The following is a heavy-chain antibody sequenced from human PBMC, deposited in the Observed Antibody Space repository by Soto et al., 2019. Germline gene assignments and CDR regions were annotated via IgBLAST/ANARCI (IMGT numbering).Heavy chain of an antibody. V-gene: IGHV4-4*02. Sequence: QVQLQESGPGLVKPSETLSLTCAVSGGSVSSRNWWSWVRQPPGKGLEWIGQVYQSGTAYYNPSLDSRVTMSVDKSTNQVSLLVTSVTAADTAVYYCARHGCAYFDYWGQGILVTVPS. CDR1: GGSVSSRNW. CDR2: VYQSGTA. CDR3: ARHGCAYFDY. J-gene: IGHJ4*02. D-gene: IGHD3-10*01.